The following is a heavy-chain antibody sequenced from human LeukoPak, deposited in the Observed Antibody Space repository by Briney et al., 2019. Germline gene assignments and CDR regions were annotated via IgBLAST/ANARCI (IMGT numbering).Heavy chain of an antibody. CDR2: INQDRGEI. J-gene: IGHJ4*02. CDR1: GFTFSNYW. Sequence: GGSLRLSCAAFGFTFSNYWMTWVRQAPGKGLEWVASINQDRGEIHYVDSVRGRFTISRDNAKNSLSLQMSSLTAEDTAVYYCARVVAVAGKAFDYWGQGTLVTVSS. V-gene: IGHV3-7*01. CDR3: ARVVAVAGKAFDY. D-gene: IGHD6-19*01.